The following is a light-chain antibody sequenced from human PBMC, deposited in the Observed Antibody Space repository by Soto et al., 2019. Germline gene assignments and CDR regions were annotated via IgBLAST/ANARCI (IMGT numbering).Light chain of an antibody. V-gene: IGKV3-15*01. CDR2: DAV. Sequence: EVVLTQSPATLSASPGERVILSCRANETVNNNLAWYQQRPGQTRRLLIYDAVSRASGLTARFSGSGSGAVFTLTITSLQPEDFAVYFCQHYNNWPWTFGQGTKVEIK. CDR1: ETVNNN. J-gene: IGKJ1*01. CDR3: QHYNNWPWT.